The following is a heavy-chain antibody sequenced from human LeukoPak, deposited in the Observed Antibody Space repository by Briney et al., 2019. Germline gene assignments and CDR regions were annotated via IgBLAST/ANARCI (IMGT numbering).Heavy chain of an antibody. J-gene: IGHJ4*02. D-gene: IGHD6-6*01. CDR2: ISYDGSNK. V-gene: IGHV3-30-3*01. CDR3: ARSIAARGTAFDY. Sequence: GGSLRLSCAASGFTFSSYAMHWVRQAPGKGLEWVAVISYDGSNKYYADSVKGRFTISRDNSKNTLYLQMNSLRAEDTAVYYCARSIAARGTAFDYWGQGTLVTVSS. CDR1: GFTFSSYA.